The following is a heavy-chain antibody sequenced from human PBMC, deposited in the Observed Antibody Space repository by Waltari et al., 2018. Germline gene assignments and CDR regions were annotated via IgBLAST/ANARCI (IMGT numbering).Heavy chain of an antibody. J-gene: IGHJ4*02. CDR2: IKHDGTGT. V-gene: IGHV3-74*01. D-gene: IGHD1-1*01. Sequence: EVQLVESGGGLVQPGGSLRLSCEVSGFTFSNYWMQWGRQVPGKGLVWVSRIKHDGTGTIYADSVQGRFTISRDNAKNTLYLQLNSLRGEDTAVYYCGRGYNDRRLDYWGQGTLVTVSS. CDR1: GFTFSNYW. CDR3: GRGYNDRRLDY.